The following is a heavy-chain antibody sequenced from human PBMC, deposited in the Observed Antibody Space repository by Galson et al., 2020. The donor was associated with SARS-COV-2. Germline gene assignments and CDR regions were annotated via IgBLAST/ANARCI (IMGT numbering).Heavy chain of an antibody. CDR2: IYWDDEK. V-gene: IGHV2-5*02. J-gene: IGHJ5*02. CDR1: GFSLNTGGVG. D-gene: IGHD2-21*01. CDR3: AHEAYCGGNCFGRWFDP. Sequence: VSGPTLVKPTQTLTLTCSFSGFSLNTGGVGVGWIRQPPGKALEWLAFIYWDDEKRYSPSLKSRLAITTDTFRNQVVLTMTNMDPVDTATYYCAHEAYCGGNCFGRWFDPWGQGILVTVSS.